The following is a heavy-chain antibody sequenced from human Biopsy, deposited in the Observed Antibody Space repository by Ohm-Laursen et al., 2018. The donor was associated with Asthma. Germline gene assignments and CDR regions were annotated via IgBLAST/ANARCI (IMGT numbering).Heavy chain of an antibody. V-gene: IGHV3-30*18. Sequence: SLRLSCTAPGFTFSSYGMHWVRQAPGKGLEWVAVISYDGSNKYYADSVKGRFTISRDNSKNTLYLQMNSLRAEDTAVYYCAKESGSNYAFDIWGQGAMVTVSS. CDR2: ISYDGSNK. CDR1: GFTFSSYG. J-gene: IGHJ3*02. CDR3: AKESGSNYAFDI. D-gene: IGHD1-1*01.